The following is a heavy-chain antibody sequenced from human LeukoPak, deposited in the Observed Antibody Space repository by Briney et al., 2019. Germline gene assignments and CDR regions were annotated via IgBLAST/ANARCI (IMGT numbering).Heavy chain of an antibody. CDR3: GYYNYYFDY. CDR2: IKHDGSEK. J-gene: IGHJ4*02. D-gene: IGHD1-26*01. CDR1: GFTFSTYW. Sequence: GGSLRLSCAASGFTFSTYWMSWLRQAPGKGLEWVANIKHDGSEKYYVDSVKGRFTISRDNAQNSLYLQMSSLLLCEIHFSGWGYYNYYFDYWGQGTLVTVSS. V-gene: IGHV3-7*01.